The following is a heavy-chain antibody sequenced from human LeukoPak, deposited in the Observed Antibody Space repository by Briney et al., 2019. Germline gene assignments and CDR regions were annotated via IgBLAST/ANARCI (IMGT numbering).Heavy chain of an antibody. D-gene: IGHD3-3*01. V-gene: IGHV5-51*01. CDR3: ARVPPKYYDFWSGPLWDGVFDI. J-gene: IGHJ3*02. Sequence: GESLKISCKGSGYSFTSYWIGWVRQMPGKGLEWMGIIYPGDSDTRYSPSFQGQVTISADKSISTAYLQWSSLKASDTAMYYCARVPPKYYDFWSGPLWDGVFDIWGQGTMVTVSS. CDR1: GYSFTSYW. CDR2: IYPGDSDT.